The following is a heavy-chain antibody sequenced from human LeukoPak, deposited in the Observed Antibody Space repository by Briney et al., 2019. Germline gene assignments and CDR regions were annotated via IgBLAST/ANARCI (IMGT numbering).Heavy chain of an antibody. CDR2: VYYSGSS. J-gene: IGHJ4*02. D-gene: IGHD4-17*01. Sequence: PSETLSLTCTVSGDSITSNSFYWGWIRQSPGKGLEWIGSVYYSGSSYSNPSLKSRVTISVDTPKNQFSLTVTPVTVADTAVYYCARDAESDTGDFLYFDYWGQGALVTVSS. V-gene: IGHV4-39*07. CDR3: ARDAESDTGDFLYFDY. CDR1: GDSITSNSFY.